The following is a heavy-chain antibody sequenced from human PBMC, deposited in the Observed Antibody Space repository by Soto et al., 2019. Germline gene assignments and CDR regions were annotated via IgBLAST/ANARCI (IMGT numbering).Heavy chain of an antibody. V-gene: IGHV3-23*01. Sequence: GGSLRLSCAASGFTFSSYAMSWVRQAPGKGLEWVSAISGSGGSTYYADSVKGRFTISRDNSKNTLYLQMNSLRAEDTAVYYCAKSSEYQLLYYYYGMDVWGQGTTVTVSS. CDR2: ISGSGGST. CDR3: AKSSEYQLLYYYYGMDV. D-gene: IGHD2-2*01. CDR1: GFTFSSYA. J-gene: IGHJ6*02.